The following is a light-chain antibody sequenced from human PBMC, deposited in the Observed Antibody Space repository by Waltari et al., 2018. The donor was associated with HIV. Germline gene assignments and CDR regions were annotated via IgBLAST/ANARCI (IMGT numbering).Light chain of an antibody. CDR1: NIGSKG. CDR2: YDS. V-gene: IGLV3-21*04. CDR3: QLWDGTCDHPGV. Sequence: SYVLTQPPSVSVAPGKTARITCGGNNIGSKGVHWYQQKPGQAPVLVIYYDSHRPSGIPERFSGSKSGNTATLTISRVEAGDEADYYCQLWDGTCDHPGVFGTGTQVTVL. J-gene: IGLJ1*01.